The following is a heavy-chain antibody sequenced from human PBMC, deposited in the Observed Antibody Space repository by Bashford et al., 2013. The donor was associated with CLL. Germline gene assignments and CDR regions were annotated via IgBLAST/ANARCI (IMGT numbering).Heavy chain of an antibody. CDR1: GGTFSSYA. Sequence: SVKVSCKASGGTFSSYAISWVRQAPGQGLEWMGGIIPIFGTANYAQKFQGRVTITADESTSTAYMELSSLRSEDTAVYYCARGGNWNDVLAFDIVGTEGQWSPS. CDR2: IIPIFGTA. J-gene: IGHJ3*02. CDR3: ARGGNWNDVLAFDI. D-gene: IGHD1-20*01. V-gene: IGHV1-69*13.